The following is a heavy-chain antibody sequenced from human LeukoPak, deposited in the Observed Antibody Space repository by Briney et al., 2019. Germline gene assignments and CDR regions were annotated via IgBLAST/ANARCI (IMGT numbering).Heavy chain of an antibody. CDR1: GFTFTSYS. D-gene: IGHD1-26*01. V-gene: IGHV3-23*01. J-gene: IGHJ6*02. Sequence: PGGSLRLSCAASGFTFTSYSMNWVRQAPGKGLEWVSTISGGGGSTYYADSVKGRFTISRDNSKNTLYLQMNSLRAEDTAVYYCAKDKGWGYSAYDHYGMDVWGQGTTVTVSS. CDR2: ISGGGGST. CDR3: AKDKGWGYSAYDHYGMDV.